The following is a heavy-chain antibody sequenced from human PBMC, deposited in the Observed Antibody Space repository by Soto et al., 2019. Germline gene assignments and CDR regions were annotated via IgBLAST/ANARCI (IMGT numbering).Heavy chain of an antibody. CDR3: AIITRGFSMDV. D-gene: IGHD1-20*01. CDR2: IKHDGSEK. Sequence: EVQLVESGGGLVQPGGSLRLSCAASGFTFSAYWMSWVRQTLGKGLEWVANIKHDGSEKYYVDPVKGRFTISRDNAKNSLFLEMNSLSAEHTAVFYCAIITRGFSMDVWGQGTTVTVSS. V-gene: IGHV3-7*01. CDR1: GFTFSAYW. J-gene: IGHJ6*02.